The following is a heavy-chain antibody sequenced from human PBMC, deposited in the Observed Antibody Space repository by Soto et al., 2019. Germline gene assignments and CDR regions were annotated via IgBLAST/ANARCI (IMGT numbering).Heavy chain of an antibody. D-gene: IGHD5-12*01. CDR2: IYYGGST. V-gene: IGHV4-59*01. J-gene: IGHJ4*02. CDR3: ARALNGYNYRYFDY. CDR1: GGSISSYY. Sequence: PSETLSLTCTVSGGSISSYYWSWIRQPPGKGLEWIGYIYYGGSTNYNPSLKSRVTISVDTSKNQFSLKLSSVTAADTAVYYCARALNGYNYRYFDYWGQGTLVTVSS.